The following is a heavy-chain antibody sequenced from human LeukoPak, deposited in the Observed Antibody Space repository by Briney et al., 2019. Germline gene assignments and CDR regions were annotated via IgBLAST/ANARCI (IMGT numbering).Heavy chain of an antibody. CDR2: IYYSGST. J-gene: IGHJ4*02. Sequence: SETLSLTCIVSGGSISGYYWGWIRQPPGKGLEWIGSIYYSGSTYYNPSLKSRVTISVDTSKNQFSLKVNSVAAADTAVYYCARYHSGYDDYWGQGTLVTVSS. CDR1: GGSISGYY. D-gene: IGHD5-12*01. CDR3: ARYHSGYDDY. V-gene: IGHV4-39*07.